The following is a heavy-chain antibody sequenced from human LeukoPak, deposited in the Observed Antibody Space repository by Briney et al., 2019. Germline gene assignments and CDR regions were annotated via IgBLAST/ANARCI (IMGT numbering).Heavy chain of an antibody. Sequence: GSLRLSCTASGFTLGDYAMSWVRQATGKGLEWVGFIRSKAYGGTTEYAASVKGRFTISRDDSKSIAYLQMNSLKTEDTAVYYCTRDLITIFGVVAPTYYYYMDVWGKGTTVTVSS. CDR2: IRSKAYGGTT. J-gene: IGHJ6*03. CDR1: GFTLGDYA. CDR3: TRDLITIFGVVAPTYYYYMDV. D-gene: IGHD3-3*01. V-gene: IGHV3-49*04.